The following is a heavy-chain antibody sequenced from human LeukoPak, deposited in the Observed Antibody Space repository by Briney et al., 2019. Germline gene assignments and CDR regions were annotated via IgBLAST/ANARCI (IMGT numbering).Heavy chain of an antibody. V-gene: IGHV3-23*01. Sequence: PGGSLRLSCAASGFTFSSYWMSWVRQAPGKGLEWVSTSGGGGSTYYADSVKGRFTISRDNSKNTLYLQVNSLRAEDTAVYYCAKGGKWDVTPFDYWGQGTLVTVSS. CDR3: AKGGKWDVTPFDY. CDR2: SGGGGST. CDR1: GFTFSSYW. D-gene: IGHD1-26*01. J-gene: IGHJ4*02.